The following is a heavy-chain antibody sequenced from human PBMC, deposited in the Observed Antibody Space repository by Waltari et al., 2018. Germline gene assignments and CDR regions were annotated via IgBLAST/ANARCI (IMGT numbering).Heavy chain of an antibody. D-gene: IGHD5-18*01. Sequence: EVQLVESGGGLVQPGGSMRLSCAASGFTFSNYWMRWVRQAPGKGLEWVANIKQDGSEKDYVDSVKGRFTISRDNAKNSLYLQMNSLRAEDTAVYYCGRDRGYGQSDSWGQGTLVTVSS. CDR2: IKQDGSEK. CDR1: GFTFSNYW. CDR3: GRDRGYGQSDS. J-gene: IGHJ4*02. V-gene: IGHV3-7*03.